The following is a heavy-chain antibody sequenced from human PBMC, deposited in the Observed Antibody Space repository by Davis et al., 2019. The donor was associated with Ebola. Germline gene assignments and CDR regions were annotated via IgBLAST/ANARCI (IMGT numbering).Heavy chain of an antibody. CDR1: GFSFNDAW. CDR2: INQDGSEK. D-gene: IGHD4-11*01. V-gene: IGHV3-7*03. Sequence: GESLKISCAGSGFSFNDAWMTWVRQAPGKGLEWVANINQDGSEKNYVDSVKGRFTISRDNAKSSLYVYMNSLRGDDTAVYYCARHHYMRIDYWGQGSVVTVSS. J-gene: IGHJ4*02. CDR3: ARHHYMRIDY.